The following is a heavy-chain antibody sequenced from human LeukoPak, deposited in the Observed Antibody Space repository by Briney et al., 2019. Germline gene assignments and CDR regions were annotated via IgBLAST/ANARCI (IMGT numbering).Heavy chain of an antibody. CDR3: ATLSDDY. J-gene: IGHJ4*02. CDR2: INEDGNEK. Sequence: GGSLRLSCAGSGFTFSDYWMTWVRQAPGKGLEWVANINEDGNEKNYGDSVKGRFSISRDNAKNSLYLQMSSLRAEDTAVYYCATLSDDYWGQGILVTVS. V-gene: IGHV3-7*01. CDR1: GFTFSDYW.